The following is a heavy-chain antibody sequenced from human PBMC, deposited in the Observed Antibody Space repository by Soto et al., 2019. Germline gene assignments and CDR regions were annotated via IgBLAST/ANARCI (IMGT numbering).Heavy chain of an antibody. D-gene: IGHD6-19*01. CDR1: GGTFSSYV. CDR2: IIPIFGTA. J-gene: IGHJ6*02. V-gene: IGHV1-69*13. CDR3: ARGRRGSGWPAHLFYYYYYGMDV. Sequence: SVKVSCKASGGTFSSYVISWVRHAPGHGLEWTGGIIPIFGTANSAQKFQGRVKITADESTSTAYMELSSLRAEDTAVYYCARGRRGSGWPAHLFYYYYYGMDVWGQGTTVTVSS.